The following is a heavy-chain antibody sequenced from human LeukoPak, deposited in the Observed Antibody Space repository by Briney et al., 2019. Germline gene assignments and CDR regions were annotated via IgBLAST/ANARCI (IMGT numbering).Heavy chain of an antibody. CDR2: IFYSGST. J-gene: IGHJ3*02. CDR1: GFTVSSNY. CDR3: AKSNGYGLIDI. Sequence: PGGSLRLSCAASGFTVSSNYMSWIRQPPGKGLEWIGNIFYSGSTYYGPSLKSRLTISLDTSRNQFSLKLNSVTAADTAVYYCAKSNGYGLIDIWGQGTMVTVSS. V-gene: IGHV4-59*02. D-gene: IGHD3-10*01.